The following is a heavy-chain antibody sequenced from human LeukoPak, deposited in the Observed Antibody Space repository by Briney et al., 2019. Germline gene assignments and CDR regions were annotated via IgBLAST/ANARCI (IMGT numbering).Heavy chain of an antibody. J-gene: IGHJ1*01. V-gene: IGHV3-74*01. Sequence: PGGSLRLSCAASGLTFSTYWMHWVRQAPGKGLVWVSRIKSDGGTNYADSVKGRFTISRDNAKNTVSLQMNSLRAEDTGVYYCARAPSEIGGYYPEYFRHWGQGTLVTVSS. D-gene: IGHD3-22*01. CDR3: ARAPSEIGGYYPEYFRH. CDR2: IKSDGGT. CDR1: GLTFSTYW.